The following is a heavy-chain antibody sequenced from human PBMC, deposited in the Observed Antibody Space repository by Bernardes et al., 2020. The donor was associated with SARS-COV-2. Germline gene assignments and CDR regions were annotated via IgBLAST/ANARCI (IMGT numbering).Heavy chain of an antibody. CDR1: GYTFTELS. CDR3: ATPVYQLPYDAFDI. V-gene: IGHV1-24*01. Sequence: ASVKVSCKVSGYTFTELSMHWVRQAPGKGLEWMGGFDTEAGETIYAQKFQGRVTMTEDTSTDTAYMELSSLRSEDTAVYYCATPVYQLPYDAFDIWGQGTMVTVSS. J-gene: IGHJ3*02. D-gene: IGHD2-2*01. CDR2: FDTEAGET.